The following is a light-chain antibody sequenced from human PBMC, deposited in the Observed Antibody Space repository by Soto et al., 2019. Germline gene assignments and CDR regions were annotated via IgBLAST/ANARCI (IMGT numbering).Light chain of an antibody. Sequence: EIVLTQSPATLSLSPGERATLSCRASQSVSSDLAWYQQKPGQAPRLLIYDASNRATGIPARFSGSGSGTDFTLTISSLETEEFTVYYCRQRSNLYTFGQGTKLEIK. CDR3: RQRSNLYT. V-gene: IGKV3-11*01. CDR2: DAS. J-gene: IGKJ2*01. CDR1: QSVSSD.